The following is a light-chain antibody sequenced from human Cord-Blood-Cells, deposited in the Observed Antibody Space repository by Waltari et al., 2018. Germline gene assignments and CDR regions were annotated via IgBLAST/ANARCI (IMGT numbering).Light chain of an antibody. J-gene: IGLJ3*02. CDR3: SSYAGSTL. CDR1: SSDVGCYNY. CDR2: EVS. V-gene: IGLV2-8*01. Sequence: QSALTQPPSASGSPGQSVTIPCTGTSSDVGCYNYFSWYQQHPGKAPKLMIYEVSQRPSGVPDRFSGSKSGNTASLTVSGLQAEDEADYYCSSYAGSTLFGGGTKLTVL.